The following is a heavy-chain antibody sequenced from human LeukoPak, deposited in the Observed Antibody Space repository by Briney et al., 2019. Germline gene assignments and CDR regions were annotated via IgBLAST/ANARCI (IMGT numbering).Heavy chain of an antibody. CDR2: ISGSGGST. D-gene: IGHD3-22*01. V-gene: IGHV3-23*01. CDR3: AKDTYYYDSSGYYPYFDY. CDR1: GFTFSSYA. J-gene: IGHJ4*02. Sequence: GGSLRLSCASSGFTFSSYAMSWVRQAPGKGLEWVSAISGSGGSTYYADSVKGRFTISRDNSKNTLYLQMNSLRAEGTAVYYCAKDTYYYDSSGYYPYFDYWGQGTLVTVSS.